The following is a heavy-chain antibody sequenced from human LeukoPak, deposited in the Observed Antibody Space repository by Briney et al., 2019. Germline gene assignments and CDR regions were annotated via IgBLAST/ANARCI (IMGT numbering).Heavy chain of an antibody. CDR3: AISRYTSSWYYFDY. Sequence: ASVKVSCKASGYTFTSYYMHGVRQAPGQGLEWIGIINPRSASTNYAQKFQGRVTMTRDTSTSTVYMELYSLRSEDTAVYYCAISRYTSSWYYFDYWGRGTLVTVSS. V-gene: IGHV1-46*01. CDR2: INPRSAST. D-gene: IGHD6-13*01. CDR1: GYTFTSYY. J-gene: IGHJ4*02.